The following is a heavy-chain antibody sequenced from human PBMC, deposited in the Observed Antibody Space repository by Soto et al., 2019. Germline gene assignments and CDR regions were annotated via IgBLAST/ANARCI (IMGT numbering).Heavy chain of an antibody. D-gene: IGHD2-15*01. J-gene: IGHJ6*02. CDR1: GGPGRGNDW. CDR2: IYDTGST. V-gene: IGHV4-4*02. CDR3: ARPTLSYYYHGLDI. Sequence: SETLHLTSGVSGGPGRGNDWRSRVSQPPGKGLEWIGDIYDTGSTNYNPSLKSRVRMSLDKSKNHFYLNLTSVIAADTAVYYCARPTLSYYYHGLDIWGQGTTVTVSS.